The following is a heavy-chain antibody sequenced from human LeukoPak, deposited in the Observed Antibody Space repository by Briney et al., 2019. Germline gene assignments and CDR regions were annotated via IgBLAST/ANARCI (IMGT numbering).Heavy chain of an antibody. J-gene: IGHJ4*02. D-gene: IGHD3-22*01. CDR1: GGSISSSSYY. V-gene: IGHV4-39*01. CDR2: IYYSGST. CDR3: ATGGYGGTPD. Sequence: TSETLSLTCTVSGGSISSSSYYWGWLRQPPGKGLEWIGSIYYSGSTYYNPSLKSRVTISVDTSKNQFSLKLSSVTAADTAVYYCATGGYGGTPDWGQGTLVTVSS.